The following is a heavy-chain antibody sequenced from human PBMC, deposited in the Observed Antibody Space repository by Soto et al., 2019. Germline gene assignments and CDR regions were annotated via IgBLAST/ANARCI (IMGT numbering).Heavy chain of an antibody. V-gene: IGHV1-2*04. Sequence: ASVKVSCKASGYTFTGYYMHWVRQAPGQGLEWMGWINPNSGGTNYAQKFQGWVTMTRDTSISTAYMELSRLRSDDTAVYYCARWNPRGGYYFDYWGQGTLVTVSS. CDR1: GYTFTGYY. CDR3: ARWNPRGGYYFDY. CDR2: INPNSGGT. D-gene: IGHD3-10*01. J-gene: IGHJ4*02.